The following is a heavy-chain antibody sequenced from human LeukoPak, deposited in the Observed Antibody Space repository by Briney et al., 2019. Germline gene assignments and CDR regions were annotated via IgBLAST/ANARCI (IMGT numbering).Heavy chain of an antibody. CDR1: GFTFSSYG. V-gene: IGHV3-23*01. CDR2: ISGSGGTT. D-gene: IGHD3-16*01. CDR3: EKDRGG. Sequence: GGSLRLSCAGSGFTFSSYGMNWVRQSPGKGLEWVSAISGSGGTTYYADSVKGRFTISRDNSKNTLYLQMNSLRAEDTAVYYCEKDRGGGGQGTLVTVSS. J-gene: IGHJ4*02.